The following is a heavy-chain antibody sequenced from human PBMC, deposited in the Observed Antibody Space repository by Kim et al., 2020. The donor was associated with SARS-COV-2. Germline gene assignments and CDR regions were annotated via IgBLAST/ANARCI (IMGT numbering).Heavy chain of an antibody. D-gene: IGHD1-26*01. V-gene: IGHV3-23*01. CDR2: ISGSGGST. CDR3: AKGTAKWEPYYFDY. J-gene: IGHJ4*02. CDR1: GFTFSSYA. Sequence: GGSLRLSCAASGFTFSSYAMSWVRQAPGKGLEWVSAISGSGGSTYYADSVKGRYTISRDSSKNTLYLPMNSLRAEDTAVYYCAKGTAKWEPYYFDYWGQGNLVTVSS.